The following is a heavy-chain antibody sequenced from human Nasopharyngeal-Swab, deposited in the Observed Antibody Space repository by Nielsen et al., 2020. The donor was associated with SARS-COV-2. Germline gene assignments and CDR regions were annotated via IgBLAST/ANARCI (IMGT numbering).Heavy chain of an antibody. CDR1: RFTFSSYD. V-gene: IGHV3-13*01. D-gene: IGHD3-3*01. Sequence: GVLKISCAASRFTFSSYDMHWVRQATGKGLEWVSAIGTAGDTYYPGSVKGRFTISRENAKNSLYLQMNSLRAEDTAVYYCARAYYDFWSGYQDYYYYYMDVWGKGTTVTVSS. CDR3: ARAYYDFWSGYQDYYYYYMDV. J-gene: IGHJ6*03. CDR2: IGTAGDT.